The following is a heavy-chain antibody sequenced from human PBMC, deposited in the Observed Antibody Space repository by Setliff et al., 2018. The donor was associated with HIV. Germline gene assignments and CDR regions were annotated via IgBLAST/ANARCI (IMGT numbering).Heavy chain of an antibody. J-gene: IGHJ4*02. D-gene: IGHD5-12*01. V-gene: IGHV1-18*01. CDR1: GYTFTSYG. Sequence: VASVKVSCKASGYTFTSYGISWVRQAPGQGLEWMGWISVYSGNTNYAQQLQDRVTMTTDTSTSTAYMELRSLRSDDTAVYYCAREVPTISWVYWGQGTPVTVSS. CDR3: AREVPTISWVY. CDR2: ISVYSGNT.